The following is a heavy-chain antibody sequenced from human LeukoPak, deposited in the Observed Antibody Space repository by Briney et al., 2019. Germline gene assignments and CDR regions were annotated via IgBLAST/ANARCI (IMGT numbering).Heavy chain of an antibody. CDR1: GFTFSDYY. CDR3: ASPAITMVRGVGDY. CDR2: ISSSGSTI. Sequence: GGSLRLSCAASGFTFSDYYMSWIRQAPGKGLEWVSYISSSGSTIYYADSVKGRFTISRDNAKNSLNLQMNSLRAEDTAVYYCASPAITMVRGVGDYWGQGTLVTVSS. V-gene: IGHV3-11*01. D-gene: IGHD3-10*01. J-gene: IGHJ4*02.